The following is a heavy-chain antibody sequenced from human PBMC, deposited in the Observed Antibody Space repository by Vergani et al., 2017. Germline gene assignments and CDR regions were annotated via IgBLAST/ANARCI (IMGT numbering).Heavy chain of an antibody. V-gene: IGHV3-30*18. J-gene: IGHJ3*01. CDR1: GFPFSDYG. Sequence: QVQLVESGGGEVQPGRSLRLSCSAAGFPFSDYGVHWVRQAPGKGLEWVSVISYDGNKKNYADSVKGRFTISRDNSKNTLYLEMNALRAEDTAVYYCAKVCGSTSCPYGGGAFDVWGHGTMVTVSS. CDR2: ISYDGNKK. CDR3: AKVCGSTSCPYGGGAFDV. D-gene: IGHD2-2*01.